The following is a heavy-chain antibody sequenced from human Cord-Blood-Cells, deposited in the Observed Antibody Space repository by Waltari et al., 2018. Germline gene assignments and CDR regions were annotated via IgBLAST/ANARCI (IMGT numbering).Heavy chain of an antibody. V-gene: IGHV4-34*01. CDR1: GGSFSGYY. Sequence: QVQLQQWGAGLLKPSETRSLTCAVYGGSFSGYYWSWIRHPPGKGLEWIGEINHSGSTNYNPSLKSRVTISVDTSKNQFSLKLSSVTAADTAVYYCASGPPSSYYDPNWFDPWGQGTLVTVSS. D-gene: IGHD3-3*01. CDR2: INHSGST. J-gene: IGHJ5*02. CDR3: ASGPPSSYYDPNWFDP.